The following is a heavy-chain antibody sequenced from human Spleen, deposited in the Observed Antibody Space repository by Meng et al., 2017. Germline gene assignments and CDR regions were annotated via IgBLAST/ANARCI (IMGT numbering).Heavy chain of an antibody. CDR2: IWYDGSNK. V-gene: IGHV3-33*01. D-gene: IGHD1-26*01. Sequence: GGSLRLSCAASGFTFSSYGMHWVRQAPGKGLEWVAVIWYDGSNKYYADSVKGRFTISRDNSKNTLYLQMNSLRVEDSAVYYCARDLRRLEVSGAPDYWGQGTLVTVSS. CDR1: GFTFSSYG. CDR3: ARDLRRLEVSGAPDY. J-gene: IGHJ4*02.